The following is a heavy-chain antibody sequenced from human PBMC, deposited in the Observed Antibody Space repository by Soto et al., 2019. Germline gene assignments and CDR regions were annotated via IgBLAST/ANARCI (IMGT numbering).Heavy chain of an antibody. CDR1: GYTFTSYA. V-gene: IGHV1-3*01. Sequence: GASVKASCKASGYTFTSYAMHWVRQAPGQRLEWMGWINAGNGNTKYSQKFQGRVTITRDTSASTAYMELSSLRSEDTAVYYCARGGSGSGSAFDIWGQGTMVTVSS. CDR3: ARGGSGSGSAFDI. D-gene: IGHD6-19*01. CDR2: INAGNGNT. J-gene: IGHJ3*02.